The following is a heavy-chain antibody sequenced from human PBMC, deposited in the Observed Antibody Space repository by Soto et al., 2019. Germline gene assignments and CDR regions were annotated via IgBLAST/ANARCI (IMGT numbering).Heavy chain of an antibody. CDR3: AGGPVGYQLLLPNYYYYGMDV. Sequence: PSETLSLTCTVSGGSISSYYWSRIRQPAGKGLEWIGRIYTSGSTNYNPSLKSRVTMSVDTSKNQFSLKLSSVTAADTAVYYCAGGPVGYQLLLPNYYYYGMDVWGQGTTVTVSS. CDR1: GGSISSYY. J-gene: IGHJ6*02. D-gene: IGHD2-2*01. CDR2: IYTSGST. V-gene: IGHV4-4*07.